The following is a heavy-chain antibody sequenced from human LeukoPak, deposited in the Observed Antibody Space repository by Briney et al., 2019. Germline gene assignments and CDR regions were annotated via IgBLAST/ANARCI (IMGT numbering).Heavy chain of an antibody. CDR2: MHPNNGDT. V-gene: IGHV1-8*03. CDR1: GYTFTSYN. J-gene: IGHJ6*03. D-gene: IGHD2-2*01. Sequence: GASVKVSCKASGYTFTSYNINWVLQAPGQGLEWMAWMHPNNGDTGYAQKFQDRVTVTSNTSISTAYMELRSLTSEDTAVYYCARELIVLEPAARRYNYYMDVWGIGTTVSVSS. CDR3: ARELIVLEPAARRYNYYMDV.